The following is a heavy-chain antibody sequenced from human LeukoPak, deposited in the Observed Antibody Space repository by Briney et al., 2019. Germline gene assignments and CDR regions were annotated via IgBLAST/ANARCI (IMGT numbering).Heavy chain of an antibody. CDR2: INSAGDNI. CDR3: ATSRAFDY. D-gene: IGHD4/OR15-4a*01. J-gene: IGHJ4*02. Sequence: GGSLRLPCVASGFTFSDYFMSWIRQAPGKGLEWLSFINSAGDNIYYADSVKGRFTISRDNAKKTLYLEMNSLRMEDTAIYYCATSRAFDYWGQGTLVTVSS. V-gene: IGHV3-11*04. CDR1: GFTFSDYF.